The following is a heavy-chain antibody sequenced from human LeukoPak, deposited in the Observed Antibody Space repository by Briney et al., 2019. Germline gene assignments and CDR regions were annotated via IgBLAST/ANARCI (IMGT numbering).Heavy chain of an antibody. CDR2: ISAYNGNT. D-gene: IGHD2-8*01. Sequence: ASVKVSCKASVYTFTSYGISWVRQAPGQGLEWMGWISAYNGNTNYAQKPQGRVTMTTDTSTSTAYMELRSLRSDDTAVYYCASGDCTNGVCYTAGGYDYWGQGTLVTVSS. V-gene: IGHV1-18*01. CDR3: ASGDCTNGVCYTAGGYDY. CDR1: VYTFTSYG. J-gene: IGHJ4*02.